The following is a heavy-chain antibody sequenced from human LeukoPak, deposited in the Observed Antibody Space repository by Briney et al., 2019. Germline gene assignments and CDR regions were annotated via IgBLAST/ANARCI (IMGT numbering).Heavy chain of an antibody. CDR3: ARGVNDDLLTDYYYFDY. D-gene: IGHD3-9*01. CDR2: INDSGST. V-gene: IGHV4-34*01. J-gene: IGHJ4*02. CDR1: GVSFSGYY. Sequence: SETLSLTCAVYGVSFSGYYWSWLRQPPGKGLEWIGEINDSGSTNYNPSLKSRVTISVDTSKNQFSLRLTSVTVADTAVYYCARGVNDDLLTDYYYFDYWGQGTLVTVSS.